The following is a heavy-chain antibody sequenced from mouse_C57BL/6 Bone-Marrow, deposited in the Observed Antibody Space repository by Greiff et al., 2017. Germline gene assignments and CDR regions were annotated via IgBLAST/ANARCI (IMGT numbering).Heavy chain of an antibody. Sequence: EVKLVESGGGLVQPGGSLKLSCAASGFTFSDYYMYWVRQTPEKRLEWVAYISNGGGSTYYPDTVKGRFTISRDNAKNTLYLQMSRLKSADTAMXYCARQLSLRLAWFAYWGQGTLVTVSA. CDR3: ARQLSLRLAWFAY. CDR1: GFTFSDYY. D-gene: IGHD3-2*02. V-gene: IGHV5-12*01. CDR2: ISNGGGST. J-gene: IGHJ3*01.